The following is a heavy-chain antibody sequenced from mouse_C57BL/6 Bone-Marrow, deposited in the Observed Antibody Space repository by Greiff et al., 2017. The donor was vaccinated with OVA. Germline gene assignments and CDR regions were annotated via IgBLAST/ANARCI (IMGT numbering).Heavy chain of an antibody. D-gene: IGHD2-3*01. CDR1: GYTFTSYG. CDR2: IYPRSGNT. Sequence: VQLQESGAELARPGASVKLSCKASGYTFTSYGISWVKQRTGQGLEWIGEIYPRSGNTYYNEKFKGKATLTADKSSSTAYMELRSLTSEDAAVYFCARYLYDGYTWFAYWGQGTLVTVSA. CDR3: ARYLYDGYTWFAY. V-gene: IGHV1-81*01. J-gene: IGHJ3*01.